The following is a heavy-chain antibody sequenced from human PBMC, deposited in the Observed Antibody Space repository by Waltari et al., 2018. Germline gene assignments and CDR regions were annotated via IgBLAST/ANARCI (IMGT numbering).Heavy chain of an antibody. V-gene: IGHV3-11*01. Sequence: VQLVESGGGLVKPGGSLRLSCPASGFTFSDYFMRWFRQAPGKGLEWVSYISSSCSTIYYADAVKGRFTISRDNAKNSLYLQMNSLRAEETAVYYCARVAVAGVVWFDPWGQGTLVTVSS. CDR1: GFTFSDYF. D-gene: IGHD6-19*01. J-gene: IGHJ5*02. CDR3: ARVAVAGVVWFDP. CDR2: ISSSCSTI.